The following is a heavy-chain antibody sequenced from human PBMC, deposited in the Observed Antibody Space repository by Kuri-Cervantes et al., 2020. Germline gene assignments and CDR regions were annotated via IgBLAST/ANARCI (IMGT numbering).Heavy chain of an antibody. CDR2: ISYDGSNK. CDR3: ARANYDILTPPAQNYYYGMDV. J-gene: IGHJ6*02. Sequence: GGSLRLSCAASGFTFSSYGMHWVRQAPGKGLEWVAVISYDGSNKYYADSVKGRFTISRDNSKNTLYLQMNSLRAGDTAVYYCARANYDILTPPAQNYYYGMDVWGQGTTVTVSS. CDR1: GFTFSSYG. D-gene: IGHD3-9*01. V-gene: IGHV3-30*03.